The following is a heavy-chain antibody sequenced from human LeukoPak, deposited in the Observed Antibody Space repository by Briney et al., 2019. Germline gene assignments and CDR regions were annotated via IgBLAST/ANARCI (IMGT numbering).Heavy chain of an antibody. J-gene: IGHJ6*03. CDR2: IRSDGRNK. CDR1: GFSFRSSG. V-gene: IGHV3-30*02. Sequence: GASLRPSCAAAGFSFRSSGMRFTSHGINCVRRAPFYGLEWVAFIRSDGRNKYYADSVKGRFTISKDNTKNMLYLQMNSLRAEDTAVYYCAKLKINYYYYMDVWGKGTTVIVSS. CDR3: AKLKINYYYYMDV. D-gene: IGHD3-16*01.